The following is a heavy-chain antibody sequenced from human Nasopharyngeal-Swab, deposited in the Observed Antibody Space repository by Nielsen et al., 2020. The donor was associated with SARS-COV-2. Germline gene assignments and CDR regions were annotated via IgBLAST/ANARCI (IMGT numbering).Heavy chain of an antibody. CDR2: IYHSGST. CDR3: ARGGVGKHGYYYDSSGQYNWFDP. Sequence: WIRQPPGKGLEWIGEIYHSGSTYYNPSLKSRVTISVDTSKNQFSLKLSSVTAADTAVYYCARGGVGKHGYYYDSSGQYNWFDPWGQGTLVTVS. D-gene: IGHD3-22*01. V-gene: IGHV4-4*02. J-gene: IGHJ5*02.